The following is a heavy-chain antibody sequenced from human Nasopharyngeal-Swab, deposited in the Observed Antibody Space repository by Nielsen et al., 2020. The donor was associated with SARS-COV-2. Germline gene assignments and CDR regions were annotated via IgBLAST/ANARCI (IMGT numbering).Heavy chain of an antibody. CDR2: IYYNGNT. J-gene: IGHJ4*02. Sequence: SETLSPTCTVSGASIAYSTFYWGWIRQPPGKGLEWIGNIYYNGNTYQNPSLKSRLTISVDKSKNQFSLQLSSVTAADTAVYYCVRSSSWYYFDYWAQGTQVTVSS. CDR3: VRSSSWYYFDY. V-gene: IGHV4-39*01. CDR1: GASIAYSTFY. D-gene: IGHD6-13*01.